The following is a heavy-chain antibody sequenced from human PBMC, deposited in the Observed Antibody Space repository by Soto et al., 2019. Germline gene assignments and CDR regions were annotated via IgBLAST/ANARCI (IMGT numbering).Heavy chain of an antibody. CDR2: IYYSGST. Sequence: SETLSLTCTVSGGSISSYYWIWIRQPPGKGLEWIGYIYYSGSTNYNPSLKSRVTISVDTSKNQFSLKLSSVTAADTAVYYCARDPGRMVGYYYMDVWGKGTTVTVSS. D-gene: IGHD2-8*01. CDR3: ARDPGRMVGYYYMDV. J-gene: IGHJ6*03. CDR1: GGSISSYY. V-gene: IGHV4-59*01.